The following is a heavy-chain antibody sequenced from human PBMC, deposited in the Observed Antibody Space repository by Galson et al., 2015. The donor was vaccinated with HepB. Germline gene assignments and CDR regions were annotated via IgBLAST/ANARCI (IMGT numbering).Heavy chain of an antibody. CDR2: IYYSGST. D-gene: IGHD3-22*01. J-gene: IGHJ4*02. CDR1: GGSISSYY. Sequence: SETLSLTCTVSGGSISSYYWSWIRQPPGKGLEWIGYIYYSGSTNYNPSLKSRVTISVDTSKNQFSLKLSSVTAADTAVYYCARYYDSSGHPFDYWGQGTLVTVSS. CDR3: ARYYDSSGHPFDY. V-gene: IGHV4-59*01.